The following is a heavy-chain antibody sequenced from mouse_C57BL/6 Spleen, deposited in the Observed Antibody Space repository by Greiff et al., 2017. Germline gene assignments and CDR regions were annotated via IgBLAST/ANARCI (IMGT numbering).Heavy chain of an antibody. Sequence: EVKVVESGEGLVKPGGSLKLSCAASGFTFSSYAMSWVRQTPEKRLEWVAYISSGGDYIYYADTVKGRFTISRDNARNTLYLQMSSLKSEDTAMYYCTRDPLYGNYVYFDVWGTGTTVTVSS. J-gene: IGHJ1*03. CDR2: ISSGGDYI. D-gene: IGHD2-1*01. CDR3: TRDPLYGNYVYFDV. CDR1: GFTFSSYA. V-gene: IGHV5-9-1*02.